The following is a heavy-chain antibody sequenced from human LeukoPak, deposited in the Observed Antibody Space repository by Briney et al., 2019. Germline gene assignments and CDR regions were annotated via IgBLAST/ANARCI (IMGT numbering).Heavy chain of an antibody. Sequence: TSETLSLTCAVYGGSSSGYYWSWIRQPPGKGLEWIGEINHSGSTNYNPSLKSRVTISVDTSKNQFSLKLSSVTAADTAVYYCARGPRYLGRYCSGVSCYPDYWGQGTLVTVSS. CDR2: INHSGST. J-gene: IGHJ4*02. V-gene: IGHV4-34*01. D-gene: IGHD2-15*01. CDR1: GGSSSGYY. CDR3: ARGPRYLGRYCSGVSCYPDY.